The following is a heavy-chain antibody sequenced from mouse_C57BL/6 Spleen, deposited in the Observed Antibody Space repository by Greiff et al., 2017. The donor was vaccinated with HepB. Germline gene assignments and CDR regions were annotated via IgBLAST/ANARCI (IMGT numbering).Heavy chain of an antibody. D-gene: IGHD2-12*01. J-gene: IGHJ1*03. CDR2: FYPGNGDT. V-gene: IGHV1-82*01. CDR3: ARVVDDEYYDV. Sequence: QVQLQQSGPELVKPGASVKISCKASGYAFSSSWMNWVKQRPGKGLEWIGRFYPGNGDTNYNGKFKGKATLTADKSSSTAYMQLISLTSDDSAVYFCARVVDDEYYDVWGTGTTVTVSS. CDR1: GYAFSSSW.